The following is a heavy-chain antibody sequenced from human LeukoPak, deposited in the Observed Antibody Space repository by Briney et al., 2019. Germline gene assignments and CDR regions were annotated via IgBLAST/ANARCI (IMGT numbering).Heavy chain of an antibody. J-gene: IGHJ1*01. D-gene: IGHD2-2*01. CDR3: ARDREYCSSTSCYAKYFQH. V-gene: IGHV3-30*04. Sequence: GGSLRLSCAASGFTFSSYVMHWVRQAPGKGLEWVAVISYDGSNKYYADSVKGRFTISRDNSKNTLYLQMNSLRAEDTAVYYCARDREYCSSTSCYAKYFQHWGQVTLVTVSS. CDR1: GFTFSSYV. CDR2: ISYDGSNK.